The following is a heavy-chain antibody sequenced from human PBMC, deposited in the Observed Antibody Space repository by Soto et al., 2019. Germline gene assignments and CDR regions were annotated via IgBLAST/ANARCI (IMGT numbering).Heavy chain of an antibody. J-gene: IGHJ4*02. CDR1: GYFFTNYY. V-gene: IGHV1-46*01. CDR3: ARALKPPRHITGTTLGFDY. CDR2: IKTAGGYT. Sequence: ASVKVSCKASGYFFTNYYIHWVRQAPGQGLEWMGIIKTAGGYTNYAQKFRGRVTMTRDTSTSTVYMELNSLRAEDTAVYYCARALKPPRHITGTTLGFDYWGQGTLVTVSS. D-gene: IGHD1-7*01.